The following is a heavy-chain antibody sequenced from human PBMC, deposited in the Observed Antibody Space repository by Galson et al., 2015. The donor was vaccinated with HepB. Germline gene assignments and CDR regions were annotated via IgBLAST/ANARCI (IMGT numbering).Heavy chain of an antibody. CDR3: ARDPYGDYVSFHFDY. Sequence: SVKVSCKASGGTFSSYAISWVRQAPGQGLEWMGGIIPIFGTANYAQKFQGRVTITADESTSTAYMELSSLRSEDTAVYYCARDPYGDYVSFHFDYWGQGTLVTVSS. D-gene: IGHD4-17*01. V-gene: IGHV1-69*13. CDR2: IIPIFGTA. CDR1: GGTFSSYA. J-gene: IGHJ4*02.